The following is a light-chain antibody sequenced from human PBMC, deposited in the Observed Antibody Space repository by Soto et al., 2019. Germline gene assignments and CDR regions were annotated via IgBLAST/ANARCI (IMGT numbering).Light chain of an antibody. CDR1: QSVLYSSNNKNY. Sequence: DIVMTQSPDSLAVSLGERATINCKSSQSVLYSSNNKNYLAWYQQKPGQPPKLLIYWASTRESGVPDRFSGSGSGTDFPLTISSLQAVDVAVYYCQQYYSTPRTFGQGTKVEIK. CDR3: QQYYSTPRT. CDR2: WAS. J-gene: IGKJ1*01. V-gene: IGKV4-1*01.